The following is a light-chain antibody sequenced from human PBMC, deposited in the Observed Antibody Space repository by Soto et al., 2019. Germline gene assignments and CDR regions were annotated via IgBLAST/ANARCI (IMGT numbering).Light chain of an antibody. CDR2: DNR. Sequence: HSVLTQPPSVSGAPGQRVTISCTGSSSNIGAGYAVHWYRQLPGTAPKLLIYDNRNRPSGVPDRFSGSKSGTSASLAITGLQPEDEADYYCQSYDSSLSGYVFGTGTKLTV. V-gene: IGLV1-40*01. CDR1: SSNIGAGYA. CDR3: QSYDSSLSGYV. J-gene: IGLJ1*01.